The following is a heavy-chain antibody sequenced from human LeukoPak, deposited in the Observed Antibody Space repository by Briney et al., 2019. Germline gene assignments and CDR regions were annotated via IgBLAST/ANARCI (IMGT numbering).Heavy chain of an antibody. CDR3: ARNSRVASTSGLNY. Sequence: ASVKVSCKASGGTFSSYPFTWVRQAPGQGLEWMGEITPIFGAANYAQTFQGRVTITADESTSTVFMELSSLRSDDTAFYYCARNSRVASTSGLNYWGQGTLVTVSS. D-gene: IGHD4-23*01. J-gene: IGHJ4*02. CDR1: GGTFSSYP. CDR2: ITPIFGAA. V-gene: IGHV1-69*13.